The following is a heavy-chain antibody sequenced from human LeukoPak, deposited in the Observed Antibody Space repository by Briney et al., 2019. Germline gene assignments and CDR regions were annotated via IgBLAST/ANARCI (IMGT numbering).Heavy chain of an antibody. J-gene: IGHJ3*02. CDR1: DDSISSYY. CDR2: IYHSGST. Sequence: SETLSLTCRVSDDSISSYYWSWIRQPPGKGLEWIGYIYHSGSTYYNPSLKSRVTISVDRSKNQFSLKLSSVTAADTAVYYCAREMGSNGAFDIWGQGTMVTVSS. V-gene: IGHV4-59*12. D-gene: IGHD2-8*01. CDR3: AREMGSNGAFDI.